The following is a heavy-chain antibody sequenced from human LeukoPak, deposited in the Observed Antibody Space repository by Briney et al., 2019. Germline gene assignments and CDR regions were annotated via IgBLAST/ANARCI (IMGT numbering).Heavy chain of an antibody. Sequence: SETLSLTCTVSGGSISSYYWSWIRQPPGKGLEWIGYIYYSGSIVYNPSLKGRVTISVGTSKNQFSLKLSSVTAADTAVYYCVRGCCGNYWHFDYWGQGTLVTVSS. J-gene: IGHJ4*02. CDR2: IYYSGSI. CDR3: VRGCCGNYWHFDY. D-gene: IGHD1-26*01. V-gene: IGHV4-59*08. CDR1: GGSISSYY.